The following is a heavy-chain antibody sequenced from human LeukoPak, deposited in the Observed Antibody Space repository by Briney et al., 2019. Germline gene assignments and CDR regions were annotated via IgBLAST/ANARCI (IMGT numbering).Heavy chain of an antibody. V-gene: IGHV3-11*06. J-gene: IGHJ4*02. CDR2: ISSSSDNT. D-gene: IGHD4-17*01. Sequence: GGSLRLSCAASGFTFSDYYMSWIRQAPGKGLEWVSFISSSSDNTKYADSVKGRFTISRDNSKDTLYLQMNSLRAEDTAVYYCARDKGTTCIDNWGQGALVTVSS. CDR3: ARDKGTTCIDN. CDR1: GFTFSDYY.